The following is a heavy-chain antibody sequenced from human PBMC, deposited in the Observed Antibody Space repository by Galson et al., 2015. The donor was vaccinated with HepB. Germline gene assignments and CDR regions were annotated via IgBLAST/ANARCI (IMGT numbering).Heavy chain of an antibody. D-gene: IGHD4-17*01. CDR1: GYTFTSYA. CDR2: INAGNGNT. J-gene: IGHJ4*02. Sequence: SVKVSCKASGYTFTSYAMHWVRQAPGQRLEWMGWINAGNGNTKYSQKFQGRVTITRDTSASTAYMELSSLRSEDTAVYYCVRTKDRDYVVRLAFDYWGQGTLVTVSS. V-gene: IGHV1-3*01. CDR3: VRTKDRDYVVRLAFDY.